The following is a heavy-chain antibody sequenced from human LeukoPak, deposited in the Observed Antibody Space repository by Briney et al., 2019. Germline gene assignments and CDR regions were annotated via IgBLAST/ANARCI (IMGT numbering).Heavy chain of an antibody. V-gene: IGHV3-30*18. J-gene: IGHJ4*02. D-gene: IGHD1-1*01. CDR2: ISYDGSNK. CDR1: GFTFSSYG. CDR3: AKGLVQTTMSYSVDY. Sequence: PGGSLRLSCAASGFTFSSYGMHWVRQAPGKGLEWVAVISYDGSNKYYADSVKGRFTISRDNSKNTLYLQMNSLRAEDTAVYYCAKGLVQTTMSYSVDYWGQGALVTVSS.